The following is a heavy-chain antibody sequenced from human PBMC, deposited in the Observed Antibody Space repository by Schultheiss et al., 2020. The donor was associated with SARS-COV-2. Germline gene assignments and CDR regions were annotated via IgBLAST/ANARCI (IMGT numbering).Heavy chain of an antibody. CDR3: ARLDVGLDF. CDR2: IYYSGAT. CDR1: GESFSAYY. V-gene: IGHV4-59*01. D-gene: IGHD1-26*01. Sequence: SQTLSLTCAVCGESFSAYYWSWIRQPPGKGLEWVGYIYYSGATNYNPSLKSRVTISADTSKNQFSLKLNSVTAADTAVYYCARLDVGLDFWGQGTLVTVSS. J-gene: IGHJ4*02.